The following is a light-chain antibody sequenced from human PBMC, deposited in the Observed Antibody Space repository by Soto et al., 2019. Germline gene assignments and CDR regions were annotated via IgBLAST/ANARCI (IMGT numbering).Light chain of an antibody. CDR2: EDN. V-gene: IGLV2-23*01. CDR1: SSDVGSYNL. Sequence: QSALAQPASVSGSPGQSITISCTGTSSDVGSYNLGSWYRQDPGKAPKLIIYEDNTRPSGVSNRFSGSKSGNTASLTISGLQAEDEADYHCCSYAGDSTWVFGGGTKLTVL. J-gene: IGLJ2*01. CDR3: CSYAGDSTWV.